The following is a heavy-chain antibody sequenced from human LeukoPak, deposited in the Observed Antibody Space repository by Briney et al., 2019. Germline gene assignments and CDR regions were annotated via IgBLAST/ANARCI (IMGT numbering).Heavy chain of an antibody. CDR3: ARAPKFRGAIIQAEFDP. CDR2: IIPIFGTA. Sequence: SVKVSCKASGGTFSSYAISWVRQAPGQGLEWMGGIIPIFGTANYAQKFQGRVTITTDESTSTAYMELSSLRSEDTAVYYCARAPKFRGAIIQAEFDPWGQGTLVTVSS. CDR1: GGTFSSYA. J-gene: IGHJ5*02. D-gene: IGHD3-10*01. V-gene: IGHV1-69*05.